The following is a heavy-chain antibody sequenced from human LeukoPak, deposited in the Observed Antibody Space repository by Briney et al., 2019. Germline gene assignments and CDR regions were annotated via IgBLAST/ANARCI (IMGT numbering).Heavy chain of an antibody. V-gene: IGHV4-39*01. J-gene: IGHJ3*02. CDR1: GGSISSSSYY. CDR2: IYYSGSS. CDR3: ARLRGLDAFDI. Sequence: SETLSLTCTVSGGSISSSSYYWGWIRQPPGKGLEWIGSIYYSGSSYYNPSLKSRVTISVDTSKNQFSLKLSSVTAADTAVYYCARLRGLDAFDIWGQGTMVTVSS. D-gene: IGHD1-26*01.